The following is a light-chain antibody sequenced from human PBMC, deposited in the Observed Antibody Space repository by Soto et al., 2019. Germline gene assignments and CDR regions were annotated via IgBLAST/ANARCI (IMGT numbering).Light chain of an antibody. CDR1: SSNIGGKS. CDR2: DDN. Sequence: QSVLTQPPSVSAAPGQKVTISCSGSSSNIGGKSVSWYQQLPGTAPKLLIYDDNKRPSGIPDRFSGSKSGTSAPLGITGFQTGDEADYYCGSWDSSLSAYAFGTGTKVTAL. V-gene: IGLV1-51*01. CDR3: GSWDSSLSAYA. J-gene: IGLJ1*01.